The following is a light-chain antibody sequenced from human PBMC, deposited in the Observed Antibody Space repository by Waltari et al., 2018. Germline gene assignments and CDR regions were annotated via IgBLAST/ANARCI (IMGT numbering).Light chain of an antibody. CDR3: AAWDDSLSVTYV. CDR2: RDN. V-gene: IGLV1-47*01. CDR1: NSNIGRNS. Sequence: QSVLTQPPSTSGTPGQTVTISCSGTNSNIGRNSVFWYQQLPGTAPKLLIYRDNQRPSGVPDRFSASTSSTSAALAIRGLRSEDEADYYCAAWDDSLSVTYVFGSGTRVTV. J-gene: IGLJ1*01.